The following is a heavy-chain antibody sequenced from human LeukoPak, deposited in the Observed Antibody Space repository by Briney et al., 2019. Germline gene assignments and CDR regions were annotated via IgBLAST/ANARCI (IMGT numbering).Heavy chain of an antibody. Sequence: GGSLRLSCAASGFTFSRYGMHWVRQAPGKGLEWVAVISYDGSNKYYADSVKGRFTISRDNSKNTLYLQMNSLRAEDTAVYYCAKDHDYYDSRESGDYWGQGTLVTVSS. CDR2: ISYDGSNK. V-gene: IGHV3-30*18. J-gene: IGHJ4*02. CDR3: AKDHDYYDSRESGDY. CDR1: GFTFSRYG. D-gene: IGHD3-22*01.